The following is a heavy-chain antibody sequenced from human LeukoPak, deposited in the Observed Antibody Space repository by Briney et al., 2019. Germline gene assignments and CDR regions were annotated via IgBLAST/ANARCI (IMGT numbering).Heavy chain of an antibody. Sequence: ASVKVSCKVSGYTLIELSMHWVRQAPGKGLEWMGGFDPEDGETIYAQKFQGRVTMTEDTSTDIAYMELSSLRSEYTAVYYCATYMFFRSGIFDYWGQGTLVTVSS. CDR2: FDPEDGET. J-gene: IGHJ4*02. V-gene: IGHV1-24*01. D-gene: IGHD3-3*01. CDR1: GYTLIELS. CDR3: ATYMFFRSGIFDY.